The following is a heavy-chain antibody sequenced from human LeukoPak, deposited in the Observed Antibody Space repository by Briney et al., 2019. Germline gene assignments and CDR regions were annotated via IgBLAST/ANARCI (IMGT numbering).Heavy chain of an antibody. J-gene: IGHJ6*03. Sequence: ASVKVSCKASGYTFTGYYMHWVRQAPGQGLEWMGWINPNSGGTNYAQKFQGRVTMTEDTSTDTAYMELSSLGSEDTAVYYCATDHYDSSGTRVYMDVWGKGTTVTISS. D-gene: IGHD3-22*01. V-gene: IGHV1-2*02. CDR2: INPNSGGT. CDR3: ATDHYDSSGTRVYMDV. CDR1: GYTFTGYY.